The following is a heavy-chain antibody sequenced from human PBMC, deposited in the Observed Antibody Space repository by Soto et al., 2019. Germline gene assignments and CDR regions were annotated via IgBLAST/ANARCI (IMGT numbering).Heavy chain of an antibody. Sequence: SETLSLTCAVFGGSLSGYYWSWIRQPPGKGLEWIGYIFHSGSTTYNPSLKSRVTMSVDTSKNQFSLNLSSVTAADTAVYYCARGREIPVRPYYYGMDVGGKGNTVSVSS. J-gene: IGHJ6*04. CDR3: ARGREIPVRPYYYGMDV. V-gene: IGHV4-59*01. CDR1: GGSLSGYY. CDR2: IFHSGST. D-gene: IGHD6-6*01.